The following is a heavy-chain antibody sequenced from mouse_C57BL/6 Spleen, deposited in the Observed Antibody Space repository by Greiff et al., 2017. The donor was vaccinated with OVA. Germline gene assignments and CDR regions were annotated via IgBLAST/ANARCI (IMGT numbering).Heavy chain of an antibody. J-gene: IGHJ3*01. CDR2: ISSGSSTI. D-gene: IGHD2-3*01. CDR1: GFTFSDYG. V-gene: IGHV5-17*01. Sequence: EVMLVESGGGLVKPGGSLKLSCAASGFTFSDYGMHWVRQAPEKGLEWVAYISSGSSTIYYADTVKGRFTISRDNAKNTLFLQMTSLRSEDTAMYYCARPADGYPFAYWGQGTLVTVSA. CDR3: ARPADGYPFAY.